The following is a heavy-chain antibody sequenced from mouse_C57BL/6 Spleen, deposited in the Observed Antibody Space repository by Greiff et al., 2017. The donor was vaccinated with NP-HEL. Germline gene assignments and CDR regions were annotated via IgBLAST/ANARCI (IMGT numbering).Heavy chain of an antibody. CDR2: INPSSGYT. CDR1: GYTFTSYW. Sequence: QVQLQQSGAELAKPGASVTLSCKASGYTFTSYWMHWVKPRPGQGLEWIGYINPSSGYTKYNQKFKDKATLTADKSSSTAYMQLSSLTYEDSAVYYCARSGSTMVTTRGVYAMDYWGQGTSVTVSS. D-gene: IGHD2-2*01. J-gene: IGHJ4*01. CDR3: ARSGSTMVTTRGVYAMDY. V-gene: IGHV1-7*01.